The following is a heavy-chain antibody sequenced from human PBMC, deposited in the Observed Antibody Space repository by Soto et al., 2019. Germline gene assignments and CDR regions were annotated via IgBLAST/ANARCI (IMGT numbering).Heavy chain of an antibody. V-gene: IGHV3-73*02. CDR3: TRACSGGSCYSTSDFDY. J-gene: IGHJ4*02. Sequence: EVVLVESGGGLVQPGGSLTLSCAASGFRFTGSAIHWVRQAPGKGLEWVGLIRNRPNSYATAYAESLKGRVTISRDDSMNTSYLQVKSLKSEDTAVYFCTRACSGGSCYSTSDFDYWGQGTLVTVSS. CDR1: GFRFTGSA. D-gene: IGHD2-15*01. CDR2: IRNRPNSYAT.